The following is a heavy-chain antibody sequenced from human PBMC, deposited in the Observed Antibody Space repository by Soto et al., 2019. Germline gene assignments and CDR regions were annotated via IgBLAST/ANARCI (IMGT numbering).Heavy chain of an antibody. Sequence: GGSLRLSCAASGFTFSSYAMSWVRQAPGKGLEWVSAISGSGGSTYYADSVKGRFTISRDNSRNTVYLQMNGLSTEDTAIYYCLSGEGRNGHDTRFDYWGHGTLVTVSS. J-gene: IGHJ5*01. CDR3: LSGEGRNGHDTRFDY. V-gene: IGHV3-23*01. D-gene: IGHD5-12*01. CDR1: GFTFSSYA. CDR2: ISGSGGST.